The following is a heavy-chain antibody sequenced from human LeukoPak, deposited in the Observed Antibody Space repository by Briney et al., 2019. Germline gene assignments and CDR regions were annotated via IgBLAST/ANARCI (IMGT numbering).Heavy chain of an antibody. V-gene: IGHV1-18*01. CDR1: GYTFTSYG. D-gene: IGHD6-19*01. CDR3: AREYVAGYYYYGMDV. J-gene: IGHJ6*02. Sequence: ASVKVSCKASGYTFTSYGISWVRQAPGQGLEWMGWISAYNGNTNYAQKLQGRVTMTTDTSTSTAYMELRSLRSDDTAVYYCAREYVAGYYYYGMDVWGQGTTVTVSS. CDR2: ISAYNGNT.